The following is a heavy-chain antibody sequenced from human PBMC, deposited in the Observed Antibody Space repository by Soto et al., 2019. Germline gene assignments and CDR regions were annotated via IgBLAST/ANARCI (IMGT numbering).Heavy chain of an antibody. CDR3: ARCATTLLDY. D-gene: IGHD1-1*01. CDR1: GYTFTSYD. CDR2: MNPDSGNT. J-gene: IGHJ4*02. V-gene: IGHV1-8*01. Sequence: QVQLVQSGAEVKKPGASVKVSCKASGYTFTSYDINWVRQATGQGLEWMGWMNPDSGNTGYAEKFQGRVTMTWNTCISTADMELSSLRSEDTAVYYCARCATTLLDYWCQGTLVTVSS.